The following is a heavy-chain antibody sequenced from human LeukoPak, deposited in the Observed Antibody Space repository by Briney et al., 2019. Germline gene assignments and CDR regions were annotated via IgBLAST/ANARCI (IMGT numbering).Heavy chain of an antibody. Sequence: SETLSLTCTVSGGSISSGDYYWSWIRQPPGKGLEWSGYIYYSGGTYYNPSLKSRVTISVDTSKNQFSLKLSSVTAADTAVYYCARDSGSYGFDYWGQGTLVTVSS. D-gene: IGHD1-26*01. CDR2: IYYSGGT. J-gene: IGHJ4*02. CDR1: GGSISSGDYY. V-gene: IGHV4-30-4*08. CDR3: ARDSGSYGFDY.